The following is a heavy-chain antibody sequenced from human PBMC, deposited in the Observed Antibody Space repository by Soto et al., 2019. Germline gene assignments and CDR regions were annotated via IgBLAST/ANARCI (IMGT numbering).Heavy chain of an antibody. D-gene: IGHD3-22*01. CDR2: ISHHGSDE. CDR3: ARDAVSYLSDSSGTQFFKH. CDR1: GFSFKTYG. Sequence: QVQLVESGGGVVQPGRALRLSCAASGFSFKTYGMNWVRQAPGKGLEWVAFISHHGSDEAYTDSVRGRFTISRDNSHNTVYLQMNSLRSEDTAVYYCARDAVSYLSDSSGTQFFKHWGQGTLVTVSS. V-gene: IGHV3-30*03. J-gene: IGHJ1*01.